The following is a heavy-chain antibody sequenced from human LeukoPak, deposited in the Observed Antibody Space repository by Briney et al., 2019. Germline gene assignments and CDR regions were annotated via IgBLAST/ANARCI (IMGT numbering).Heavy chain of an antibody. Sequence: PSETLSLTCTVSSGSISTSNYYWGWVRQPPGKALEWIGNIFHSGSTYYSPSLKSRVTISLDTSKNQFSLKLSSVTAADTAVYYCAKSLYPLRYSSGWYGSAFDIWGQGTMVTVSS. V-gene: IGHV4-39*07. D-gene: IGHD6-19*01. CDR3: AKSLYPLRYSSGWYGSAFDI. J-gene: IGHJ3*02. CDR2: IFHSGST. CDR1: SGSISTSNYY.